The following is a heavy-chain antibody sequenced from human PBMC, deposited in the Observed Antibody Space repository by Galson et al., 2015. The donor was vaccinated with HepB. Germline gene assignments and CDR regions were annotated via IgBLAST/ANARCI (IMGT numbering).Heavy chain of an antibody. CDR1: GGTFGNSA. D-gene: IGHD7-27*01. CDR2: INPVFRKA. J-gene: IGHJ3*02. CDR3: ARDPAHWGAFDI. Sequence: SVKVSCKASGGTFGNSALSWVRQAPGQRLEWLGDINPVFRKANYAQKFQGRVTITADESTSTVYMEVNTLTPEDTAVYYCARDPAHWGAFDIWGQGTLVTVSS. V-gene: IGHV1-69*13.